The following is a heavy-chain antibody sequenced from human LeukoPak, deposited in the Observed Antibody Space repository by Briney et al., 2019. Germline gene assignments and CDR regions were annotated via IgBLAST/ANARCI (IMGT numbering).Heavy chain of an antibody. CDR1: GFTFSSYE. CDR2: ISSSGSTI. J-gene: IGHJ4*02. CDR3: ASSGYYYGDWYSDY. Sequence: GGSLRLSCAASGFTFSSYEMNWVRQAPGKGLEWVSYISSSGSTIYYADSVKGRFTISRDNAKNSLYLQMNSLRAEDTAVYYCASSGYYYGDWYSDYWGQGTLVTVSS. D-gene: IGHD3-22*01. V-gene: IGHV3-48*03.